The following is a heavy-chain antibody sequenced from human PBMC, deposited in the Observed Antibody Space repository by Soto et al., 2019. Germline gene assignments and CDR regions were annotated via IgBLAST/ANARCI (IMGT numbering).Heavy chain of an antibody. J-gene: IGHJ4*02. D-gene: IGHD6-19*01. CDR1: GFTFTSYA. V-gene: IGHV3-30*18. Sequence: GGSLRLSCEVSGFTFTSYAMHWVRQAPGKGLEWVALISHDGNNEYYADSVKGRFTISRDNSKNTLYLQMNSLRAEDTALYYCAKSYNTGWYVHFDFWGRGTLVTSPQ. CDR3: AKSYNTGWYVHFDF. CDR2: ISHDGNNE.